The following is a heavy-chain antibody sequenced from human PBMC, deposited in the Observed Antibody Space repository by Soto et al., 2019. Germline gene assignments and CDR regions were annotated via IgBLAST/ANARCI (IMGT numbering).Heavy chain of an antibody. Sequence: GGSLRLSCAASGFTVSSNYMSWVRQAPGKGLEWVSVIYSGGSTYYADSVKGRFTISRDNSKNTLYPQMNSLRAEDTAVYYCARTFGYYYGMDVWGQGTTVTVSS. V-gene: IGHV3-53*01. CDR3: ARTFGYYYGMDV. CDR2: IYSGGST. D-gene: IGHD3-10*01. CDR1: GFTVSSNY. J-gene: IGHJ6*02.